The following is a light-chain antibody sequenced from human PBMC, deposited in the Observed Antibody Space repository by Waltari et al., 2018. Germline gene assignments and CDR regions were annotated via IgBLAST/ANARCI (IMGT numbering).Light chain of an antibody. CDR1: RSITNY. J-gene: IGKJ3*01. CDR2: DAS. Sequence: DIQMTQSPSSLSASVGDRVTMTCRASRSITNYLSWYQHQLGEAPNLLVYDASTLVSGVPSRFNGSGSGTEFTLTISSLPPEDLATYYCLQTYSTLMFSFGPGTKVDL. V-gene: IGKV1-39*01. CDR3: LQTYSTLMFS.